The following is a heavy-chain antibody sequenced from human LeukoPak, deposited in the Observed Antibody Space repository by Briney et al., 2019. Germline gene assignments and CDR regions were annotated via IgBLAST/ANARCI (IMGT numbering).Heavy chain of an antibody. CDR1: GFTFSSYA. J-gene: IGHJ4*02. D-gene: IGHD2-2*01. CDR2: ISDSGGST. Sequence: GGSLRLSCAASGFTFSSYAMICVRQAPGKGLEWVSGISDSGGSTYYADPVKGRFTISRDNSKNTLYLQMNSLRAEDTAVYYCARGSSPSYPLDYWGQGTLVTVSS. CDR3: ARGSSPSYPLDY. V-gene: IGHV3-23*01.